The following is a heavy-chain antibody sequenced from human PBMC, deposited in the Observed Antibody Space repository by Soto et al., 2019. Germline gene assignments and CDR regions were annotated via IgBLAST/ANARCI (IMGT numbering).Heavy chain of an antibody. Sequence: SETLSLTCTVSGGSISSYYWSWIRQPPGKGLEWIGYIYYSGSTNYNPSLKSRVTISRDTSKNQFSLKLSSVTAADTAVYYCAREGGITIFGATNWFDPWGQGTLVTVSS. J-gene: IGHJ5*02. V-gene: IGHV4-59*01. CDR2: IYYSGST. CDR3: AREGGITIFGATNWFDP. CDR1: GGSISSYY. D-gene: IGHD3-3*01.